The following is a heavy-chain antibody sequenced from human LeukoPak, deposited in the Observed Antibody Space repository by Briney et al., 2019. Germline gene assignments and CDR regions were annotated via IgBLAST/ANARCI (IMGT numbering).Heavy chain of an antibody. D-gene: IGHD1-26*01. J-gene: IGHJ3*02. CDR1: GFTFDDYG. Sequence: PGGSLRLSCAASGFTFDDYGMSWVRQAPGKGLEWVSGINWNGGSTGYADSVKGRFTISRDNSKNTLYLQMNSLRAEDTAVYYCAKESGSYDQGGDAFDIWGQGTMVTVSS. CDR2: INWNGGST. CDR3: AKESGSYDQGGDAFDI. V-gene: IGHV3-20*04.